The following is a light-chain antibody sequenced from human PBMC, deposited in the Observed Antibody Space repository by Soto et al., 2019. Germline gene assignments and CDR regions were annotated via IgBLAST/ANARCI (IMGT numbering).Light chain of an antibody. Sequence: EIVMTQTPATLSVSPGDRATLSCRAGQPLNNNVAWYQHKPGQAPRLLIYGESTRATVISARFGGSGSGTEFTLTISSLQSEDFAVYYCQQYEKWPPSITFGQGTLLEI. CDR3: QQYEKWPPSIT. CDR1: QPLNNN. J-gene: IGKJ5*01. V-gene: IGKV3-15*01. CDR2: GES.